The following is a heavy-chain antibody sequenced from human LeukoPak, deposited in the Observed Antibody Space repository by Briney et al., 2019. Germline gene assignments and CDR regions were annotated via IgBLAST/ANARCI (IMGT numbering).Heavy chain of an antibody. V-gene: IGHV1-46*01. J-gene: IGHJ6*02. CDR2: INPSGGST. CDR3: AREAPRCSGGSCYDSYYYYYGMDV. Sequence: ASVKVSCKASGYTFTSYGISWVRQAPGQGLEWMGIINPSGGSTSYAQKFQGRVTMTRNTSISTAYMELSSLRSEDTAVYYCAREAPRCSGGSCYDSYYYYYGMDVWGQGTTVTVSS. CDR1: GYTFTSYG. D-gene: IGHD2-15*01.